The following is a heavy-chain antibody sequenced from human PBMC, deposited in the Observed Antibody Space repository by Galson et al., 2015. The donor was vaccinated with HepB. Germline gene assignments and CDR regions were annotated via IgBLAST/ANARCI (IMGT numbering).Heavy chain of an antibody. CDR1: GGSISTSYY. J-gene: IGHJ4*02. D-gene: IGHD5-12*01. Sequence: SETLSLTCTVSGGSISTSYYWGWFRQPPGKGLEWIGSFYYNEPSNYNPSLRSRVTISVDTSKNQSSLKLGSVTAADTAVYYCATHSRAYSGYDTDYWGQGTLVTVSS. CDR3: ATHSRAYSGYDTDY. V-gene: IGHV4-39*01. CDR2: FYYNEPS.